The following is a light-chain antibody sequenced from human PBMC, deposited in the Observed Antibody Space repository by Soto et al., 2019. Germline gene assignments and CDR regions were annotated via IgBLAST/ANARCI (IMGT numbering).Light chain of an antibody. V-gene: IGKV1-39*01. CDR3: QQSYSLPPSYT. Sequence: DIQMTQSPSSLSASVGDKVTITCRASQSIDKYLNWYQQKPGKAPKLLIHFASSLQSGVPSRFSGSGSGTDFTLTISSLQPEDSATYYCQQSYSLPPSYTFGQGTKVDIK. CDR2: FAS. CDR1: QSIDKY. J-gene: IGKJ2*01.